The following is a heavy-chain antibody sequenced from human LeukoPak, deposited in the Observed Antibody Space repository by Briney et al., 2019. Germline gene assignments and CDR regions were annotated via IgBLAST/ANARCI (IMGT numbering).Heavy chain of an antibody. CDR2: ISGSGGST. CDR1: GFTFSSYA. V-gene: IGHV3-23*01. CDR3: AKRSCTGGSCYFSNFDY. J-gene: IGHJ4*02. D-gene: IGHD2-15*01. Sequence: GGSLRLSCAASGFTFSSYAMSWVRQAPGKGLESVSAISGSGGSTYYADSVKGRFTISRDNSMNTLYLQMNSLRAAGTAVHYCAKRSCTGGSCYFSNFDYWGQGTLVTVSS.